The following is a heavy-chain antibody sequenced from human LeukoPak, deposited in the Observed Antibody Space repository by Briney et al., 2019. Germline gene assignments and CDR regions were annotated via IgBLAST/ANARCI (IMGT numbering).Heavy chain of an antibody. Sequence: GASVKVSCKASGYTFTSYDINWVRQATGQGLEWMGGIIPIFGTANYAQKFQGRVTITADESTSTAYMELSSLRSEDTAVYYCARGSSGGFDYWGQGTLVTVSS. J-gene: IGHJ4*02. D-gene: IGHD6-19*01. V-gene: IGHV1-69*13. CDR1: GYTFTSYD. CDR2: IIPIFGTA. CDR3: ARGSSGGFDY.